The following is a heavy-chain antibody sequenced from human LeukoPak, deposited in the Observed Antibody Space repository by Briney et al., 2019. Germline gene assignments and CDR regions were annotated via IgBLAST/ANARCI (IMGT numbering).Heavy chain of an antibody. J-gene: IGHJ6*04. Sequence: SETLSLTCAVYGGSFSGYYWSWIRLPPGKGLEWIGEINHSGSTNYNPSLKSRVTISVDTSKNQFSLKLSSVTAADTAVYYCARSAGRCSGGSCYSLYYYYGMDVWGKGTTVTVSS. D-gene: IGHD2-15*01. CDR1: GGSFSGYY. CDR3: ARSAGRCSGGSCYSLYYYYGMDV. CDR2: INHSGST. V-gene: IGHV4-34*01.